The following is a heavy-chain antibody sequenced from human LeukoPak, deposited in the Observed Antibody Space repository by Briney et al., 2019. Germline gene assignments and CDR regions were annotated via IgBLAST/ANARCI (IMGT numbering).Heavy chain of an antibody. D-gene: IGHD3-22*01. J-gene: IGHJ4*02. V-gene: IGHV3-30*03. CDR2: ISSDGTNK. CDR1: RFTFSIFG. Sequence: GGSLRLSCAASRFTFSIFGMHWVRQAPGKGLEWIAVISSDGTNKYYADSVRGRFTISRDNSKDTLYLQMSSLRIEDTAIYYCRAATRYLDYYYDYWGQGTQVTVSS. CDR3: RAATRYLDYYYDY.